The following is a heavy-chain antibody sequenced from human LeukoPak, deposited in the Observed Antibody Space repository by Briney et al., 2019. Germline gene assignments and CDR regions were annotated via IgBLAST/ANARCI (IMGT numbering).Heavy chain of an antibody. Sequence: ASVKVSCKASGYTFTSYGISWVRQAPGQGLEWMGWISAYNGNTNYAQKLQGRVTMTTDTSTSTAYMELRSLRSDDMAVYYCARDGAVAGTSDYYYYYGMDVWGQGTTVTVSS. V-gene: IGHV1-18*03. CDR2: ISAYNGNT. CDR3: ARDGAVAGTSDYYYYYGMDV. D-gene: IGHD6-19*01. J-gene: IGHJ6*02. CDR1: GYTFTSYG.